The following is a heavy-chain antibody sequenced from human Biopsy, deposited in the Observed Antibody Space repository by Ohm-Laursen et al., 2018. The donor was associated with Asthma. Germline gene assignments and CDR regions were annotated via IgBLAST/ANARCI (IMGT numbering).Heavy chain of an antibody. J-gene: IGHJ5*02. CDR1: GFSMDTNSYF. Sequence: SDTLSLTCTISGFSMDTNSYFWGWIRQPPGKGLEWIGGVFYTGITSYNPSLKGGVTISVDTSKNQFSLKLSSVTAADTAVYYCARASVAASSNWFDPWGQGTLVTVSS. CDR3: ARASVAASSNWFDP. CDR2: VFYTGIT. V-gene: IGHV4-39*07. D-gene: IGHD6-19*01.